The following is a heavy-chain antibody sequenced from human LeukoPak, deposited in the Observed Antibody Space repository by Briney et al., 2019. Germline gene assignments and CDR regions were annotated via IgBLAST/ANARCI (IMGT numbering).Heavy chain of an antibody. J-gene: IGHJ4*02. CDR3: VRVEVGITLDF. CDR1: GFTFSSYG. CDR2: ISHDGSSK. Sequence: PGGSLRLSCAASGFTFSSYGMHWVRQAPGKGLEWVAVISHDGSSKYYADSVKGRFTISRDNSKNTLYLQMNSLRAEDTGFYYCVRVEVGITLDFWGQGTLVTVSS. D-gene: IGHD1-26*01. V-gene: IGHV3-30*03.